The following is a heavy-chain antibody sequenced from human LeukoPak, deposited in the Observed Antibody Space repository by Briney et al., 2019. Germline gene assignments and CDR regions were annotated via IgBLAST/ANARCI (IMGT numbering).Heavy chain of an antibody. J-gene: IGHJ4*02. D-gene: IGHD6-19*01. CDR2: IYHGGST. CDR3: ARGSIPVAGTSLLGY. V-gene: IGHV4-4*02. Sequence: PSETLSLTCAVSGGSISTSDWWTWVRPPPGKRLEWIGEIYHGGSTNYNPSLKSRVTMSVDKSKNQFSLRLSSVTAADTAVYYCARGSIPVAGTSLLGYWGQGTLVTVSS. CDR1: GGSISTSDW.